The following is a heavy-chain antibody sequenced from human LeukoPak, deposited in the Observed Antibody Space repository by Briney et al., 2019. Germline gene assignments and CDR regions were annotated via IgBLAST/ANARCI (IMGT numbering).Heavy chain of an antibody. Sequence: PSETLSLTCAVYGGSFSGYYWSWIRQPPGKGLEWIGEINHSGSTNYNPSLKSRVTISVDTSKNQFSLKLSSVTAADTAVYYCARGRAPRGDYWGQGTLVTVSS. V-gene: IGHV4-34*01. CDR2: INHSGST. CDR1: GGSFSGYY. D-gene: IGHD3-10*01. J-gene: IGHJ4*02. CDR3: ARGRAPRGDY.